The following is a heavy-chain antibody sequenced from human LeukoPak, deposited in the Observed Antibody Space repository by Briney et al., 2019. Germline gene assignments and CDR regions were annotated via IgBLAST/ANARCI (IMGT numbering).Heavy chain of an antibody. CDR2: ISAYNGNT. J-gene: IGHJ4*02. CDR3: ARYTPFRIAAGGYFDY. CDR1: GYTFTSYG. Sequence: GASVKVSCKASGYTFTSYGISWVRQAPGQGLEWMGWISAYNGNTNYAQKLQGRVTMTTDTSTSTAYMELRSLRSDDTAVYCCARYTPFRIAAGGYFDYWGQGTLVTVSS. D-gene: IGHD6-13*01. V-gene: IGHV1-18*01.